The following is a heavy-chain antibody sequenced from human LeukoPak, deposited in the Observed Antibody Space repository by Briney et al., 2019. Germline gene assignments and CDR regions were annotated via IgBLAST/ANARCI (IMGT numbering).Heavy chain of an antibody. J-gene: IGHJ3*02. D-gene: IGHD2-15*01. CDR1: GFTLSDYY. V-gene: IGHV3-11*04. Sequence: GGSLRLSCAASGFTLSDYYMSWIRQAPGKGLEWVSYISSSGSTIYYADSVKGRFTISRDNAKNSLHLQMNSLRAEDTAVNYCARARIRGAFDIWGQGTMVTVSS. CDR3: ARARIRGAFDI. CDR2: ISSSGSTI.